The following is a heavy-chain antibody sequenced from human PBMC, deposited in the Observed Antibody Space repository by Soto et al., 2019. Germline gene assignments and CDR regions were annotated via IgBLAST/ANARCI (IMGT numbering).Heavy chain of an antibody. Sequence: GGSLRLSCAASGFTFSSYAMSWVRQAPGKGLEWVSAISGSGGSTYYADSVKGRFTISRDNSKNTLYLQMNSLRAEDTAVYYCAKDGYCSGGSCYSNAFDIWGQGTMVTVSS. CDR2: ISGSGGST. CDR3: AKDGYCSGGSCYSNAFDI. D-gene: IGHD2-15*01. CDR1: GFTFSSYA. J-gene: IGHJ3*02. V-gene: IGHV3-23*01.